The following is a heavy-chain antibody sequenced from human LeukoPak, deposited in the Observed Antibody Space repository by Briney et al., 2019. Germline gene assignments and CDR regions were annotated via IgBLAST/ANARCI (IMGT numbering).Heavy chain of an antibody. J-gene: IGHJ6*02. CDR3: ARGTRRDTAMVRLGFYYYYGMDV. Sequence: ASVKVSCKASGGTFSSYAISWVRQAPGQGLEWMGGIIPIFGTANYAQKFQGRVTMTRNTSISTAYMELSSLRSEDTAVYYCARGTRRDTAMVRLGFYYYYGMDVWGQGTTVTVSS. V-gene: IGHV1-69*05. D-gene: IGHD5-18*01. CDR1: GGTFSSYA. CDR2: IIPIFGTA.